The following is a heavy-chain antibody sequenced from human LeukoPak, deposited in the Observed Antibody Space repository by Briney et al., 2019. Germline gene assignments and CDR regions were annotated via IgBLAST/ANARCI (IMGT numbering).Heavy chain of an antibody. CDR1: GYSISSGYY. CDR2: IYHSGST. D-gene: IGHD3-10*01. V-gene: IGHV4-38-2*02. CDR3: ARDRISIGAIYYYYYMDV. J-gene: IGHJ6*03. Sequence: SETLSLTCTVSGYSISSGYYWGWIRQPPGKGLEWIGSIYHSGSTYYNPSLKSRVTISVDTSKNQFSLKLSSVTAADTAVYYCARDRISIGAIYYYYYMDVWGKGTTVTVSS.